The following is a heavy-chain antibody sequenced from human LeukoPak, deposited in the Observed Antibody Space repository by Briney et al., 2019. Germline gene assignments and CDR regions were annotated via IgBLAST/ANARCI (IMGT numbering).Heavy chain of an antibody. D-gene: IGHD6-13*01. CDR3: AKGGIHRGYYYYYMDV. CDR2: ISWNNGHI. J-gene: IGHJ6*03. Sequence: GGSLRLSCAASGFTFSDYAMHWVRQVPGKGLEWVSGISWNNGHIGYADSVKGRFTISRDNGKNSLYLQMNSLRSEDTALYYCAKGGIHRGYYYYYMDVWGKGTTVTISS. V-gene: IGHV3-9*01. CDR1: GFTFSDYA.